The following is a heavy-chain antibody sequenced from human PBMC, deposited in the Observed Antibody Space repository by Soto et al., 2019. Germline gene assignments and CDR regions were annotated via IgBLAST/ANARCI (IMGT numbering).Heavy chain of an antibody. Sequence: QVQLQESGPGLVKPSQTLSLTCTVSGGSISSGGYYWSWIRQHPGKGLEWIGYIYYSGSTYYNPSLKSRVTISVDTSKNQFSLKLSSVTAADTAVYYCARFVSPGVVIITPVGYMDVWGKGTTVTVSS. CDR1: GGSISSGGYY. J-gene: IGHJ6*03. V-gene: IGHV4-31*03. D-gene: IGHD3-3*01. CDR2: IYYSGST. CDR3: ARFVSPGVVIITPVGYMDV.